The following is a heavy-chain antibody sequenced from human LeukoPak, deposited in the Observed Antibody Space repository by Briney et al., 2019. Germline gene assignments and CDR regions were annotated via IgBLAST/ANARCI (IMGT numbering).Heavy chain of an antibody. J-gene: IGHJ3*02. CDR3: AKQSEDAFDI. Sequence: GRSLRLSCAASGFTFSSYAMHWVRQAPGKGLEWVAVISYDGSNKYYADSVKGRFTISRDNSKNTLYLQMNSLRAEDTAVYYCAKQSEDAFDIWGQGTMVTVSS. V-gene: IGHV3-30-3*02. CDR2: ISYDGSNK. CDR1: GFTFSSYA.